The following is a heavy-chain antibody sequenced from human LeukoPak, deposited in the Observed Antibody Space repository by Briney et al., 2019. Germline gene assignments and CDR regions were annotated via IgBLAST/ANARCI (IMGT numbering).Heavy chain of an antibody. CDR3: TTDRGYGDYVSAWFDP. Sequence: GGSLRLSCAASGFTFSNAWMSWVRQAPGKGLEWVGRIKSKTDGGTPDYAAPVKGRFTISRDDSKNTMYLQMNSLKTEDTAVYYCTTDRGYGDYVSAWFDPWGQGALVTVSS. CDR1: GFTFSNAW. D-gene: IGHD4-17*01. V-gene: IGHV3-15*01. J-gene: IGHJ5*02. CDR2: IKSKTDGGTP.